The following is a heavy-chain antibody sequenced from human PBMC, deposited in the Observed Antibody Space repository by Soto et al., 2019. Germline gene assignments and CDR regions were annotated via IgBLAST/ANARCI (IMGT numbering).Heavy chain of an antibody. CDR2: INHSGST. V-gene: IGHV4-34*01. D-gene: IGHD6-13*01. CDR1: GGSFSGYY. Sequence: QVQLQQWGAGLLKPSETLSLTCAVYGGSFSGYYWSWIRQPPGKGLEWIGEINHSGSTNYNPSLKIRVTITVDTSKHQCNLKLSSVTGAGSAVYYCARLERIPAAGPWMGDYWGQGTLVTVSS. CDR3: ARLERIPAAGPWMGDY. J-gene: IGHJ4*02.